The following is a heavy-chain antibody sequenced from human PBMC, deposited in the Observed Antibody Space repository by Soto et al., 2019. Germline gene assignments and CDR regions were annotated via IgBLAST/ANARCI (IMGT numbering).Heavy chain of an antibody. D-gene: IGHD3-3*01. CDR2: ISYDGSNK. Sequence: GGSLRLSCAASGFIFSSYAMHWVRQAPGKGLEWVAVISYDGSNKYYADSVKGRFTISRDNSKNTLYLQMNSLRAEDTAVYYCARDKVTIFGEENGMDVWGQGTTVTVSS. CDR3: ARDKVTIFGEENGMDV. J-gene: IGHJ6*02. CDR1: GFIFSSYA. V-gene: IGHV3-30-3*01.